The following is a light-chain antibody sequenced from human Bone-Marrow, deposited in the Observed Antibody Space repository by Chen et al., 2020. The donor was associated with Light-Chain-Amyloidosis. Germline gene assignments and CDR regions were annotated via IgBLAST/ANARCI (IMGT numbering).Light chain of an antibody. V-gene: IGLV2-14*01. CDR3: SSYTITNTLV. Sequence: QSALTPPAPVSGSPGHSITISCPGTSSDVGGDNHVSWYHQHPDKSTNLRIYEVTNRPSWVPDRLYGSKSDNTASLTISGLQTEDEADYFCSSYTITNTLVFGGGTRVTVL. J-gene: IGLJ1*01. CDR1: SSDVGGDNH. CDR2: EVT.